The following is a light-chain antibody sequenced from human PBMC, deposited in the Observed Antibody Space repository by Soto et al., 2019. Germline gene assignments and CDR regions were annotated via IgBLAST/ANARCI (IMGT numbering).Light chain of an antibody. J-gene: IGKJ1*01. CDR1: QSVSSCY. CDR2: GGS. V-gene: IGKV3-20*01. Sequence: EIVLTQSPRTPSLSPGESATLSSRDIQSVSSCYLAWYQQTPGQSRMLLIYGGSSRATGIPDRFSGSGSGTDFTLTISRLEPEDFAVYYCQQYGSSLLWTFGQGTKVDIK. CDR3: QQYGSSLLWT.